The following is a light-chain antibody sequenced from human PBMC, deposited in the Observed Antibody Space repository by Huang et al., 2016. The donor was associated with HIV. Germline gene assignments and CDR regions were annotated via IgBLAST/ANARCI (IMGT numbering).Light chain of an antibody. V-gene: IGKV3-15*01. CDR3: QQYNNWPPLLT. CDR1: QNINKN. Sequence: EIVLTQSPATLSLSPGERAALSCRATQNINKNLAWYQQEPGQAPRLLIYVASTRATGIPARFRGSGSGTEFTLTISSLQSEDFAVYYCQQYNNWPPLLTFGGGTKVEIK. CDR2: VAS. J-gene: IGKJ4*01.